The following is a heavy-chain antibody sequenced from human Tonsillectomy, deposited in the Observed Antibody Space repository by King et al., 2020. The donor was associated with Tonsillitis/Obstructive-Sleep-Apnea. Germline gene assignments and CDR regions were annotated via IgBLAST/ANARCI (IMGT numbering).Heavy chain of an antibody. Sequence: VQLQESGPGLVKPSETLSLTCTVSGGSISSYYWSWIRQPPGKGLEWIGYIYYSGSTNYNPSLKSRVTISVDTSKNQFSLKLSSVTAADTAVYYCARGEEGDYYYYYYMDVWGKGTTVTVSS. D-gene: IGHD2-21*02. J-gene: IGHJ6*03. CDR1: GGSISSYY. V-gene: IGHV4-59*01. CDR3: ARGEEGDYYYYYYMDV. CDR2: IYYSGST.